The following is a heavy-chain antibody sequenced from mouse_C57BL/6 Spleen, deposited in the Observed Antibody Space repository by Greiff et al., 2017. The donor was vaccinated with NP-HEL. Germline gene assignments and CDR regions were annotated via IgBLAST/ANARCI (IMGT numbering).Heavy chain of an antibody. D-gene: IGHD1-1*01. Sequence: EVHLVESGGGLVKPGGSLKLSCAASGFTFSSYTMSWVRQTPEKRLEWVATISGGGGNTYYPDSVKGRFTISRDNAKNTLYLQMSSLRSEDTALYYCARERYGSSSHWYFDVWGTGTTVTVSS. CDR1: GFTFSSYT. J-gene: IGHJ1*02. CDR3: ARERYGSSSHWYFDV. CDR2: ISGGGGNT. V-gene: IGHV5-9*01.